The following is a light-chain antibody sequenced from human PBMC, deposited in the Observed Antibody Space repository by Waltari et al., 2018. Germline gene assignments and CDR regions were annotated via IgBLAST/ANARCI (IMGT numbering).Light chain of an antibody. CDR1: PSVCSD. J-gene: IGKJ2*01. CDR2: VAS. Sequence: EVVMTQFPATLSVSLGGRAALSCRASPSVCSDLAWYQQRPGQASRLLSHVASTRATVIPDRFSGSGSGTDFTLTINSLQSEDFAIYYCQQYNHWPPYTFGQGTKLEI. CDR3: QQYNHWPPYT. V-gene: IGKV3-15*01.